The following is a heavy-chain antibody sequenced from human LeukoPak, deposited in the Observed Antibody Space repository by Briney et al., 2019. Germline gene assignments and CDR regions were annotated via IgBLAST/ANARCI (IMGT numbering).Heavy chain of an antibody. CDR1: GFTFSSYW. V-gene: IGHV3-74*01. CDR3: ARDPDSNYYGSGTNFDY. CDR2: XNSDGSST. D-gene: IGHD3-10*01. Sequence: GGSLRLSCAASGFTFSSYWMHWVRQAPGKGLVXXXXXNSDGSSTSYADSVKGRFTISRDNAKNTLYLQMNSLRAEDTAVYYCARDPDSNYYGSGTNFDYWGQGTLVTVSS. J-gene: IGHJ4*02.